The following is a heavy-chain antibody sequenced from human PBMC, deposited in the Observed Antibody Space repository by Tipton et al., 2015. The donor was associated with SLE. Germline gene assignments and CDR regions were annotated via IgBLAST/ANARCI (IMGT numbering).Heavy chain of an antibody. CDR3: ASPVVGAPHGFDY. V-gene: IGHV1-3*01. D-gene: IGHD1-26*01. CDR1: GYTFTSYA. Sequence: QLAQSGAEVKKPGSSVKVSCKASGYTFTSYAMHWVRQAPGQRLEWMGWINAGNGNTKYSQKFQGRVTITRDTSASTAYMELSSLRSEDTAVYYCASPVVGAPHGFDYWGQGTLVTVSS. CDR2: INAGNGNT. J-gene: IGHJ4*02.